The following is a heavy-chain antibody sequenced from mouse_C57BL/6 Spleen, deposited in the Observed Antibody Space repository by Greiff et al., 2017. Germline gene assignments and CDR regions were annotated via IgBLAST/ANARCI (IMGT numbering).Heavy chain of an antibody. CDR2: FYPGSGSI. J-gene: IGHJ2*01. V-gene: IGHV1-62-2*01. D-gene: IGHD1-1*01. Sequence: VQGVESGAELVKPGASVKLSCKASGYTFTEYTIHWVKQRSGQGLEWIGWFYPGSGSIKYNEKFKDKATLTADKSSSTVYMELSRLTSEDSAVYFCARHEEGYGSSYGFDYWGQGTTLTVSS. CDR1: GYTFTEYT. CDR3: ARHEEGYGSSYGFDY.